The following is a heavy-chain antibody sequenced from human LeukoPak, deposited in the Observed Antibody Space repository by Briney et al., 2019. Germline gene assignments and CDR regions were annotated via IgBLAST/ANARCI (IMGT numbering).Heavy chain of an antibody. Sequence: GGSLRLSCAASGFTFSSYSMNWVRQAPGKGLEWASSISSSSYIYYADSVKGRFTISRDNAKNSLYLQMNSLRAEDTAVYYCARERSISSSWYEFDYYYGMDVWGQGTTVTVSS. V-gene: IGHV3-21*01. D-gene: IGHD6-13*01. CDR3: ARERSISSSWYEFDYYYGMDV. J-gene: IGHJ6*02. CDR2: ISSSSYI. CDR1: GFTFSSYS.